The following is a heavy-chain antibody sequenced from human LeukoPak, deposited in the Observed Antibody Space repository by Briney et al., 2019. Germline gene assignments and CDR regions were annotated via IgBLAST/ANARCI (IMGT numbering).Heavy chain of an antibody. J-gene: IGHJ3*02. CDR3: ARGAFGVYAFDI. Sequence: GGSLRLSCTASKFTFSSFWMSWVRQAPGKGLEWVANINQDGSEKNYVDSVKGRFTISRDNSKNTLYLQMNSLRAEDTAVYYCARGAFGVYAFDIWGQGTMVTVSS. CDR1: KFTFSSFW. D-gene: IGHD3-3*01. V-gene: IGHV3-7*01. CDR2: INQDGSEK.